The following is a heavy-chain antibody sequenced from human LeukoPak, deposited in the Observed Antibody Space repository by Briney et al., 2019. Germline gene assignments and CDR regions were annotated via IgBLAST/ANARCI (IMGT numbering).Heavy chain of an antibody. CDR2: ISYDGSNK. J-gene: IGHJ4*02. CDR1: GFTFSSYG. V-gene: IGHV3-30*18. CDR3: AKPIQLWSSAFDY. D-gene: IGHD5-18*01. Sequence: GRSLRLSCAASGFTFSSYGMHWVRQAPGKGLEWVAVISYDGSNKYYADSVKGRFTISRDNSKNTLYLQMNSLRAEDTAVYYCAKPIQLWSSAFDYWGQGTLVTVSS.